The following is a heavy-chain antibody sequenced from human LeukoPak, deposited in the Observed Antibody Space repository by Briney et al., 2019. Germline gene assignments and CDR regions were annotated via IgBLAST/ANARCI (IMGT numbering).Heavy chain of an antibody. J-gene: IGHJ6*02. V-gene: IGHV1-8*01. Sequence: EASVKVSCKASGYTFTSYDINWVRQATGQGLEWMGWMNPNSGNTGYAQKFRGRVTMTRNTSISTAYMELSSLRSEDTAVYYCARGRSEYYDFWSGYGPPYYYGMDVWGQGTTVTVSS. CDR2: MNPNSGNT. CDR1: GYTFTSYD. D-gene: IGHD3-3*01. CDR3: ARGRSEYYDFWSGYGPPYYYGMDV.